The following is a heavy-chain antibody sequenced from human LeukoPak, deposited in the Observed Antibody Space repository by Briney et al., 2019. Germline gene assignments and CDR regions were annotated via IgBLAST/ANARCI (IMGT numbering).Heavy chain of an antibody. J-gene: IGHJ4*02. CDR1: GFTFSSYW. CDR3: ARGRMYYYDSSGYPIDY. D-gene: IGHD3-22*01. Sequence: GGSLRLSCAASGFTFSSYWMSWVRQAPGKGLEWVANIKQDGSEKYYVDSVKGRFTISRDNAKNSLYLQMNSLRAEDTAVYYCARGRMYYYDSSGYPIDYWGQGTLVTVSS. CDR2: IKQDGSEK. V-gene: IGHV3-7*01.